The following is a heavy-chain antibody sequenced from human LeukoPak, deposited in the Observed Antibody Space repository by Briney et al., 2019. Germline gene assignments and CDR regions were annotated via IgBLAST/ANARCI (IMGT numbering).Heavy chain of an antibody. V-gene: IGHV3-11*04. J-gene: IGHJ5*02. CDR2: ISASGGTT. CDR3: ARDGEADYYDSSGYYRASWFDP. D-gene: IGHD3-22*01. Sequence: LSLTCTVSGGSISSSSYYWGWIRQPPGKGLEWVSGISASGGTTYYADSVKGRFTISRDNAKNSLYLQMNSLRAEDTAVYYCARDGEADYYDSSGYYRASWFDPWGQGTLVTVSS. CDR1: GGSISSSSYY.